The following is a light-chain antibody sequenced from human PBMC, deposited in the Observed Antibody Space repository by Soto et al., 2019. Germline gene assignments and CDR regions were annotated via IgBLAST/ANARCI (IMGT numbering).Light chain of an antibody. CDR2: GAS. V-gene: IGKV3-15*01. CDR3: QQYKNWPPYT. Sequence: EIVMTQSPATLSVFPGERATLSCRASQSVSSNLAWYQQKPGQAPRLLIYGASTRATGIPARFSGSGSGTEFTLTISSLQSEDFAVYYCQQYKNWPPYTFGQGTKLEIK. CDR1: QSVSSN. J-gene: IGKJ2*01.